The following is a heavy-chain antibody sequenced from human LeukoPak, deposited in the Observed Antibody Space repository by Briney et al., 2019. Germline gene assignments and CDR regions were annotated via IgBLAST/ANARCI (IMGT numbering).Heavy chain of an antibody. J-gene: IGHJ6*03. V-gene: IGHV4-4*07. CDR2: IYTSGST. Sequence: SETLSLTCTVSGGSISSYYWSWIRQPAGKGLEWIGRIYTSGSTNYNPSLKSRVTMSVDTSKNQFSLKLSSVTAADTAVYYCARDNGYDFWSVKYYYYYMDVWGKGTTVTVSS. D-gene: IGHD3-3*01. CDR1: GGSISSYY. CDR3: ARDNGYDFWSVKYYYYYMDV.